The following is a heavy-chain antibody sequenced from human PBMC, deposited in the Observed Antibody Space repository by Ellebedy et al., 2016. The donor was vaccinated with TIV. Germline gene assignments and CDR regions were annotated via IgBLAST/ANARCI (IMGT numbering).Heavy chain of an antibody. D-gene: IGHD5-24*01. Sequence: GESLKISCAASGFTFSSYAMSWVRQAPGKGLEWVSAISGSGGSTYYADSVKGRFTISRDNSKNTLYLQMNSLRAEDTAVYYCAKEMATISEVFDYWGQGTLVTVSS. CDR3: AKEMATISEVFDY. CDR2: ISGSGGST. V-gene: IGHV3-23*01. CDR1: GFTFSSYA. J-gene: IGHJ4*02.